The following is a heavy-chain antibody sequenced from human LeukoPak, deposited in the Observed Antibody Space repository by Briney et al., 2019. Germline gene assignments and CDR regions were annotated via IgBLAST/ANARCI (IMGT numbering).Heavy chain of an antibody. CDR2: ISGSGSDGST. Sequence: PGGSLRLSCAASGFTFSSYGMSWVRQAPGKGLEWVSGISGSGSDGSTYYADSVKGRFTISRDNSKNTLYLQMNSLRAEDTAVYYCARHDWFDPWGQGTLVTVSS. D-gene: IGHD3-3*01. CDR1: GFTFSSYG. J-gene: IGHJ5*02. CDR3: ARHDWFDP. V-gene: IGHV3-23*01.